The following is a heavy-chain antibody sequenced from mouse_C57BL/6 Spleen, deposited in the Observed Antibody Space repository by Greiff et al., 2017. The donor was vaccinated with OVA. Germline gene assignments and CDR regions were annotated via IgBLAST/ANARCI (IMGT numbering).Heavy chain of an antibody. CDR1: GFPITSGYY. D-gene: IGHD4-1*01. V-gene: IGHV12-3*01. CDR2: ITHSGET. CDR3: AGAPELAWFAY. Sequence: VQLQQSGPGLVKPSQSLFLTCSITGFPITSGYYWIWIRQSPGKPLEWMGYITHSGETFYNPSLQSPISITRETSKNQFFLQLNSVTTEDTAMYYCAGAPELAWFAYWGQGTLVTVSA. J-gene: IGHJ3*01.